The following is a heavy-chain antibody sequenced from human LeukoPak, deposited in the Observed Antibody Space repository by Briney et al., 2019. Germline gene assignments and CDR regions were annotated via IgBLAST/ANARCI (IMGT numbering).Heavy chain of an antibody. CDR3: AKDRRLIAPGDY. V-gene: IGHV3-23*01. Sequence: GGSLRLSCAASGFTFSPYWLSWVRQAPGKGLEWVSAISGSGGSAYYADSVKGRFTISRDNSKNTLFLQMNSLRAEDTAVYYCAKDRRLIAPGDYWGQGTPVTASS. J-gene: IGHJ4*02. CDR2: ISGSGGSA. D-gene: IGHD3-22*01. CDR1: GFTFSPYW.